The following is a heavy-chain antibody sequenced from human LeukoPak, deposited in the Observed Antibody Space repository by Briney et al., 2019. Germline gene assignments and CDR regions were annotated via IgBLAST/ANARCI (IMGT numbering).Heavy chain of an antibody. CDR1: GFTFSSYA. CDR2: ISGSGGST. Sequence: GGSLRLSCAASGFTFSSYAMSWVRQAPGKGLEWVSAISGSGGSTYYADSVKGRFTISRDNSKNTLYLQMNSLRAEDTALYYCAKDQALSLSSSRALDYWGQGTLVTVSS. V-gene: IGHV3-23*01. D-gene: IGHD2-2*01. CDR3: AKDQALSLSSSRALDY. J-gene: IGHJ4*02.